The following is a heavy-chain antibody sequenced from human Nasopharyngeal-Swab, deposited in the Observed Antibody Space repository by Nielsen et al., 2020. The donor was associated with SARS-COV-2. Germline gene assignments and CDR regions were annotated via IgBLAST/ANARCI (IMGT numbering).Heavy chain of an antibody. V-gene: IGHV1-2*04. CDR2: INPNSGGT. CDR3: ARGPLPGHSGWYGDY. J-gene: IGHJ4*02. Sequence: ASVKVSCKASGYTFTGYYMHWVRQAPGQGLEWMGWINPNSGGTNYAQKFQGWVTMTRDTSISTAYMELSRLRSDDTAVYYCARGPLPGHSGWYGDYWGQGTLVTVSS. D-gene: IGHD6-19*01. CDR1: GYTFTGYY.